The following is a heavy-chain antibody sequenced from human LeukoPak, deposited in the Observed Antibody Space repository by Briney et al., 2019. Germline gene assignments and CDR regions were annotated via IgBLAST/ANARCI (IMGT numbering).Heavy chain of an antibody. CDR2: ISSDGSST. V-gene: IGHV3-74*03. CDR1: GFTFRNHW. J-gene: IGHJ4*02. Sequence: GGSLRLSCAASGFTFRNHWMHWVRQTPGKGLVWVSRISSDGSSTTYAGSVKGRFTISRDNAKNTLYLQMNNLRAEDTAMYYCARDQRVTGRPDIDYWGQGTLVIVSS. CDR3: ARDQRVTGRPDIDY. D-gene: IGHD6-6*01.